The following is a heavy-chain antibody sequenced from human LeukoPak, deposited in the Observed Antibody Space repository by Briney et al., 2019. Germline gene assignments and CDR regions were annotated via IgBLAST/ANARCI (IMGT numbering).Heavy chain of an antibody. J-gene: IGHJ2*01. Sequence: PGGSLRLSCAASGFTFSSYAMSWVRQAPGKGLEWVSAISGSGGSTYYADSVKGRFTVSRDNSKNTLYLLMNSLRADDTAIYYCAKDIGNYNWHFDFWGRGTLVTVSS. CDR3: AKDIGNYNWHFDF. V-gene: IGHV3-23*01. D-gene: IGHD4-11*01. CDR1: GFTFSSYA. CDR2: ISGSGGST.